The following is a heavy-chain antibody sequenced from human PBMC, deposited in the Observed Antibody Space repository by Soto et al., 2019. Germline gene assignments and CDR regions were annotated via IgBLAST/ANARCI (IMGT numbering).Heavy chain of an antibody. CDR2: IYYSGNT. CDR1: GGSISSSRYY. V-gene: IGHV4-39*01. Sequence: SETLSLTCTVSGGSISSSRYYWGWIRQPPGKGLEWIGNIYYSGNTYFNPPLKSRVPISVDTSNNKFSLKLSSVTAADTAVYYCARQGYYEPHYGMDVWGQGTTVTVSS. J-gene: IGHJ6*02. CDR3: ARQGYYEPHYGMDV. D-gene: IGHD3-3*01.